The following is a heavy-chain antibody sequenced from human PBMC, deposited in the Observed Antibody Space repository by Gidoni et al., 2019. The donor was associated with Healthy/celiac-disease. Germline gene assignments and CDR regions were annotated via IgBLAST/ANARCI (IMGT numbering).Heavy chain of an antibody. D-gene: IGHD3-22*01. CDR3: ASPLTYYYDSSDAFDI. Sequence: EVQLVESGGGLVQPGGSLRLSCAAPGFTFSSYSMNWVRQAPGKGLEWVSYISSSSSTIYYADSVKGRFTISRDNAKNSLYLQMNSLRDEDTAVYYCASPLTYYYDSSDAFDIWGQGTMVTVSS. CDR1: GFTFSSYS. CDR2: ISSSSSTI. V-gene: IGHV3-48*02. J-gene: IGHJ3*02.